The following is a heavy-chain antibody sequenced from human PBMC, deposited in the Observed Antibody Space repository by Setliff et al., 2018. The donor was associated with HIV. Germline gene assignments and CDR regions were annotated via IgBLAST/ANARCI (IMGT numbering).Heavy chain of an antibody. CDR1: GFTFITDA. CDR2: ITESGGT. CDR3: ASAFTTNYFYFNY. V-gene: IGHV3-23*01. D-gene: IGHD3-3*02. Sequence: GGSLRLSCAASGFTFITDAMNWVRQAPGKGLEWVSSITESGGTYYADSVKGRFTISRDTSKNTVYLQMNSLTSEDTAIYYCASAFTTNYFYFNYWGQGTLVTVSS. J-gene: IGHJ4*02.